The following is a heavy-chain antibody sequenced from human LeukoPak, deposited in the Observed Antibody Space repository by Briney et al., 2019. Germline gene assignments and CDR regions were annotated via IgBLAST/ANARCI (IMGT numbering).Heavy chain of an antibody. J-gene: IGHJ4*02. V-gene: IGHV3-74*01. CDR3: ARVVDTHFDY. CDR1: GFTFRSYW. Sequence: PGGSLRLSCAASGFTFRSYWMHWVRQAPGKGLVWVSRIKSDGSTTTYADSVKGRFTISRDNAKNTLYLQMNSLRAEDTAVYYCARVVDTHFDYWGQGTLVTVSS. CDR2: IKSDGSTT. D-gene: IGHD5-18*01.